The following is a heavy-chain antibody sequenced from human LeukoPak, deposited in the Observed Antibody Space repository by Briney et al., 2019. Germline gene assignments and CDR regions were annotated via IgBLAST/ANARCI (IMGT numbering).Heavy chain of an antibody. CDR3: ARDLRGNIVVIVAADLSLDY. D-gene: IGHD2-15*01. CDR1: GFNFNNYW. V-gene: IGHV3-7*01. J-gene: IGHJ4*02. CDR2: IKHDGSEK. Sequence: GGSLRLSCAVSGFNFNNYWMSWVRQAPGKGLEWVANIKHDGSEKYSVASVKGRFTISRDNAKNSVYLQMNTLRAEDTAVYYCARDLRGNIVVIVAADLSLDYWGQGTLVTVAS.